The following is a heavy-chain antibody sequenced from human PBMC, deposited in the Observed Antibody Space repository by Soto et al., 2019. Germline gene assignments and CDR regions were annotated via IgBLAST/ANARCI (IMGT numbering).Heavy chain of an antibody. Sequence: EVQLVESGGGLVQPGGSLRLSCAASGFTFSDHYMDWVRQAPGKGLEWVGRSRHKANSYSTEYAASVKGTFTISRHESKNSLYLQMNSLKTDDTAVYCCARFSGSYTRGLDYWGQGTLVTVSS. V-gene: IGHV3-72*01. D-gene: IGHD1-26*01. CDR2: SRHKANSYST. CDR3: ARFSGSYTRGLDY. CDR1: GFTFSDHY. J-gene: IGHJ4*02.